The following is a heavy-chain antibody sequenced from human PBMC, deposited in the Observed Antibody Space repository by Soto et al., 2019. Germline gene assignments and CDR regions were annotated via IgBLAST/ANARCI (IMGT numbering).Heavy chain of an antibody. V-gene: IGHV1-3*01. CDR2: INAGNGNT. J-gene: IGHJ5*02. CDR3: ARARYSSSLNWFDP. CDR1: GGTFSNYG. Sequence: ASVKVSCKASGGTFSNYGISWVRQAPGQRLEWMGWINAGNGNTKYSQKFQGRVTITRDTSASTAYMELSSLRSEDTAVYYCARARYSSSLNWFDPWGQGTLVTVSS. D-gene: IGHD6-13*01.